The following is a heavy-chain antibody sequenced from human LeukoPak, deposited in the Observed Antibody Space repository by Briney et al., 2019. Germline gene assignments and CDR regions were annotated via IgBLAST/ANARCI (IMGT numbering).Heavy chain of an antibody. CDR2: IIPILGIA. Sequence: SVEVSCKASGGTFSSYAISWVRQAPGQGLEWRGRIIPILGIANYAQKFQGRVTITADKSTSTAYMELSSLRSEDTAVYYCARDRYDFWSGYSKTRFVYWGQGTLVTVSS. CDR3: ARDRYDFWSGYSKTRFVY. CDR1: GGTFSSYA. V-gene: IGHV1-69*04. D-gene: IGHD3-3*01. J-gene: IGHJ4*02.